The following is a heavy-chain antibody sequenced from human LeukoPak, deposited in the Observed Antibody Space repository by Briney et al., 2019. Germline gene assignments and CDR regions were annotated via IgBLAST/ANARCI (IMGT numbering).Heavy chain of an antibody. V-gene: IGHV1-69*05. Sequence: ASVKVSCKASVGTFSSYAISWVRQAPGQWLEWMGGIIPIFGTANYAQKFQGRVTITTDESTSTAYMELRSLRSEDTAVYYCARGRVGATFAFDPWGQGTLVTVSS. D-gene: IGHD1-26*01. CDR3: ARGRVGATFAFDP. J-gene: IGHJ5*02. CDR2: IIPIFGTA. CDR1: VGTFSSYA.